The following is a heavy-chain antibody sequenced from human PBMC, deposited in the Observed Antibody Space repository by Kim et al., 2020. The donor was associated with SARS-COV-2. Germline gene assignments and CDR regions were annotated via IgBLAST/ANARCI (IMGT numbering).Heavy chain of an antibody. V-gene: IGHV4-31*03. Sequence: SETLSLTCTVSGGSISSGGYYWSWIRQHPGKGLEWIGYIYYSGSTYYNPSLRSRVTISVDTSKNQFSLKLSSVTAADTAVYYCARVGGAAAGTDYYYGMDVWGQGTTVTVSS. D-gene: IGHD6-13*01. CDR2: IYYSGST. J-gene: IGHJ6*02. CDR3: ARVGGAAAGTDYYYGMDV. CDR1: GGSISSGGYY.